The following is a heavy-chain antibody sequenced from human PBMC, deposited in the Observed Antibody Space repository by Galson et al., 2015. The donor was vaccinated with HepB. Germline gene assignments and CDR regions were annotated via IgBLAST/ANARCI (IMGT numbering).Heavy chain of an antibody. CDR3: VGDFSYYMDV. Sequence: SLRLSCAASGINFSDYSMNWVRQAPGKGLEWISYISNSDTTKYYADSVTGRFTLPRDRAKNSLYLQMNSLRAEDTAFYYCVGDFSYYMDVWGQGTTVIVSS. D-gene: IGHD3-3*01. V-gene: IGHV3-48*01. CDR1: GINFSDYS. J-gene: IGHJ6*03. CDR2: ISNSDTTK.